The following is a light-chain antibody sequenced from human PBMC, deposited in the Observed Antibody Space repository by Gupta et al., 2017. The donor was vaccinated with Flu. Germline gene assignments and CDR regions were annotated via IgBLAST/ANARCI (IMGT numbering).Light chain of an antibody. Sequence: QSALTQPRSVSASPGQPVTISCTGTSSDVGGYNYVSWYQQHPGKAHKLMIYEVSKLPSGVPDRVSGSKSGNTAYLTISGLQAEDEAEYDYCSYAGRDTFVVFGGGTKLTVL. V-gene: IGLV2-11*01. CDR3: CSYAGRDTFVV. J-gene: IGLJ2*01. CDR2: EVS. CDR1: SSDVGGYNY.